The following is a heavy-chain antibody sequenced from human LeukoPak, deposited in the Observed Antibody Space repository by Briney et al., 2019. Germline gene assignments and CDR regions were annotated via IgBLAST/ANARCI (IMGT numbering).Heavy chain of an antibody. CDR1: GGTFSSYA. J-gene: IGHJ4*02. CDR3: ARAYYGSGSYGIDY. D-gene: IGHD3-10*01. Sequence: GASVKVSCKASGGTFSSYAIIWVRQAPGQELEWMGRIIPILGIANYAQKFQGIVTITADTSTSTAYMELSSLRSEDTAVYYCARAYYGSGSYGIDYWGQGTLVTVSS. CDR2: IIPILGIA. V-gene: IGHV1-69*04.